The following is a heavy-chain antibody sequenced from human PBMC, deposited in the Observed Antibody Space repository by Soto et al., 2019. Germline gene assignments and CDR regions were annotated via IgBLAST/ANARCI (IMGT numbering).Heavy chain of an antibody. CDR3: AGWSAIVGGAEALDV. Sequence: QVQLVQSGAEVKKPGASVRVSCKTSGYTFINYGITWVRQAPGQGLEWMGWLSAYNGDTSSSEKLQDRFTMTTDTSTNTVYMDLRSLTSDDTAVYYCAGWSAIVGGAEALDVCGQGTMVIVAS. V-gene: IGHV1-18*01. J-gene: IGHJ3*01. CDR2: LSAYNGDT. D-gene: IGHD1-26*01. CDR1: GYTFINYG.